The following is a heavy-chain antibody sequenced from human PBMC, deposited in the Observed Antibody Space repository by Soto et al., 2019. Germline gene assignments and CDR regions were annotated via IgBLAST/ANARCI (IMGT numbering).Heavy chain of an antibody. CDR3: ARQETEAPAALPGNYYYYYYMDV. CDR1: GGSISSYY. Sequence: SETLSLTCTVSGGSISSYYWSWIRQPPGKGLEWIGYIYYSGSTNYNPSLKSRVTISVDTSKNQFSLKLRSVTAADTAVYYCARQETEAPAALPGNYYYYYYMDVWGKGTTVTVSS. J-gene: IGHJ6*03. D-gene: IGHD2-2*01. CDR2: IYYSGST. V-gene: IGHV4-59*08.